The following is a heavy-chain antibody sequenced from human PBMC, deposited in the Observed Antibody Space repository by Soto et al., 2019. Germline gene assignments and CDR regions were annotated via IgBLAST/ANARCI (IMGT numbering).Heavy chain of an antibody. V-gene: IGHV3-30*04. CDR2: ISYDGTNK. D-gene: IGHD6-19*01. Sequence: PGGSLRLSCAASGFMFSAYAMLWVRQAPGKGLEWVAAISYDGTNKYYAVSIKGRFTISRDNSANTLFLQVNSLRREDTAMYYCARDQSPYTSGWYGIDFWGHGTLVTVSS. CDR1: GFMFSAYA. J-gene: IGHJ4*01. CDR3: ARDQSPYTSGWYGIDF.